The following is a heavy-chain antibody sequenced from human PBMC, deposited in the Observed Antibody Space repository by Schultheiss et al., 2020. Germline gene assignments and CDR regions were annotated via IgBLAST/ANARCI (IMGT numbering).Heavy chain of an antibody. Sequence: GESLKISCAASGFTFSDYYMSWIRQAPGKGLEWVSYISSSGSTIYYADSVKGRFTISRDNAKNSLYLQMNSLRDEDTAVYYCASGGIGYCSSTSCYTVDYWGQGTLVTVSS. V-gene: IGHV3-11*01. CDR3: ASGGIGYCSSTSCYTVDY. D-gene: IGHD2-2*02. CDR2: ISSSGSTI. CDR1: GFTFSDYY. J-gene: IGHJ4*02.